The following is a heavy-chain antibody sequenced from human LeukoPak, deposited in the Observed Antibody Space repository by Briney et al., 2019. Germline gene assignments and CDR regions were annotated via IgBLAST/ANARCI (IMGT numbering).Heavy chain of an antibody. V-gene: IGHV3-23*01. CDR1: GFTFSSYA. Sequence: GGSLRLSCAASGFTFSSYAMSWVRQAPGKGLEWVSAISGSGGSTYYADSVKGRFTISRDNSKNTLYLQMNSLRAEDTAVYYCVKAGPIVVVPAAMADDYWGQGTLVTVSS. CDR3: VKAGPIVVVPAAMADDY. J-gene: IGHJ4*02. CDR2: ISGSGGST. D-gene: IGHD2-2*01.